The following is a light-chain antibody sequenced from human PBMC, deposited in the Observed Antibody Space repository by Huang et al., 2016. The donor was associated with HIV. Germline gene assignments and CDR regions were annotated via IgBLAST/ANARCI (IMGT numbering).Light chain of an antibody. CDR3: LQHHGYPRT. CDR2: AAS. J-gene: IGKJ1*01. V-gene: IGKV1-17*03. Sequence: DIQLTQSPFAMSASVGDRVSITCRASQDISNYLAWFQQKPGGAPKRLIYAASSLQGGGPSRFSGSRSGTKFTLTISNLQPEDFATYYCLQHHGYPRTFGQGTNV. CDR1: QDISNY.